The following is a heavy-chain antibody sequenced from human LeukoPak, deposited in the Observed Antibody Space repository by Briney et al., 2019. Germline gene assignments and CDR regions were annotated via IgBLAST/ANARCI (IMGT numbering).Heavy chain of an antibody. CDR2: ISPGDSDT. Sequence: GESLKISCKGSGYSFTSQWIGWVRQMPGKGLEWMGIISPGDSDTRYSPSFQGQVTISADKSISTAYLQWSSLKASDTAMYYCARHLQSEAEVWFDPWGQGTLVTVSS. CDR3: ARHLQSEAEVWFDP. CDR1: GYSFTSQW. J-gene: IGHJ5*02. V-gene: IGHV5-51*01.